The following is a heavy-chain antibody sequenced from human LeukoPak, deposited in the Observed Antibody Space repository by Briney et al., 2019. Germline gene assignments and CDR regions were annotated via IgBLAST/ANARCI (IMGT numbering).Heavy chain of an antibody. CDR3: AKVRAGATLIDY. CDR1: GFTFSSYG. CDR2: ISYDGSNK. V-gene: IGHV3-30*18. D-gene: IGHD1-26*01. J-gene: IGHJ4*02. Sequence: PGGSLRLSCAASGFTFSSYGMHWVRQAPGKGLEWVAVISYDGSNKYYADSVEGRFTISRDNSKNTLYLQINSLRAEDTAVYYCAKVRAGATLIDYWGQGTLVTVSS.